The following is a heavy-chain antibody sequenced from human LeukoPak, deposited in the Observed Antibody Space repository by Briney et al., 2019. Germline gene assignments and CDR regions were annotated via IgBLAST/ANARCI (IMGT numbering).Heavy chain of an antibody. V-gene: IGHV3-7*01. CDR2: RKGDGSEK. CDR3: ASYRVSHGMDV. J-gene: IGHJ6*02. D-gene: IGHD1-26*01. CDR1: GFTFSTYW. Sequence: GGSLRLSCAASGFTFSTYWMAWVRQAPGKGLEWVANRKGDGSEKYHGDSVTGRFTISRDNAKNSLYLQMNSLRAEDTAIYYCASYRVSHGMDVWGQGTTVTVSS.